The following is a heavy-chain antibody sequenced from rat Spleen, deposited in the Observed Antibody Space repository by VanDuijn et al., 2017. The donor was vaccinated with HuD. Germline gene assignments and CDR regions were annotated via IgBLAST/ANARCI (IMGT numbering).Heavy chain of an antibody. CDR2: ISPKGGST. Sequence: EVQLVESGGGLVQPGRSLKLSCTASGFIFSNFGIHWIRQAPTKGLEWVASISPKGGSTHYRDSVKGRFTISRDNAKRTLYLQMDSLRSEDTATYYCAAAGTRVSRFAYWGQGTLVTVSS. D-gene: IGHD1-4*01. CDR1: GFIFSNFG. CDR3: AAAGTRVSRFAY. V-gene: IGHV5-19*01. J-gene: IGHJ3*01.